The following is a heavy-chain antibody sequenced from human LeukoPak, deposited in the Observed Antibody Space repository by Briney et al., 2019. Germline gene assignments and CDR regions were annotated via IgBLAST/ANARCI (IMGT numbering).Heavy chain of an antibody. J-gene: IGHJ3*02. CDR1: GGSMSSYY. V-gene: IGHV4-59*01. Sequence: SETLSLTCTVSGGSMSSYYWSWIRQPPGKGLEWIGYIHYSGSTNYSPSLKSRVTMSLDTSKNQFSLKLSSVTAADTAVYYRARGRLRFLEWNAFDIWGQGTMVTVSS. CDR3: ARGRLRFLEWNAFDI. CDR2: IHYSGST. D-gene: IGHD3-3*01.